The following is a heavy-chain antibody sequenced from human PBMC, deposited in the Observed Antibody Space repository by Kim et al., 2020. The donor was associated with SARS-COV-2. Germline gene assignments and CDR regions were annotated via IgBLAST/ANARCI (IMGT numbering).Heavy chain of an antibody. CDR3: AKRGPYCGNANCYSEV. CDR1: GFTFSSYA. CDR2: IGSGGITT. Sequence: GGSLRLSCGASGFTFSSYAMSWVRQAPGKGLEWVSTIGSGGITTYYADSVKGRFTISRDNSKNTLFLQMNSLRAEDTAVYYCAKRGPYCGNANCYSEVWG. V-gene: IGHV3-23*01. D-gene: IGHD2-2*01. J-gene: IGHJ6*01.